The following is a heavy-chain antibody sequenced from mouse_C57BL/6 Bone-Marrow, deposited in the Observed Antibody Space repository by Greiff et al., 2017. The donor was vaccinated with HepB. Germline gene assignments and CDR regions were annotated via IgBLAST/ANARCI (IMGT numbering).Heavy chain of an antibody. CDR3: ARGSYYGSSAWFAY. V-gene: IGHV1-82*01. D-gene: IGHD1-1*01. Sequence: VQLQQSGPELVKPGASVKISCKASGYAFSSSWMNWVKQRPGKGLEWIGRIYPGDGDTNYNGKFKGKATLTADKSSSTAYMQLISLTSEDSAVYFCARGSYYGSSAWFAYWGQGTLVTVSA. CDR1: GYAFSSSW. J-gene: IGHJ3*01. CDR2: IYPGDGDT.